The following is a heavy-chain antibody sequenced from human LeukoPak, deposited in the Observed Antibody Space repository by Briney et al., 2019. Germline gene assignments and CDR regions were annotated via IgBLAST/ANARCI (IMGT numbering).Heavy chain of an antibody. Sequence: PGGSLRLSCAASGFTFDDYAMHWVRQAPGKGLEWVSGISWNSGSIGYADSVKGRFTISRDNAKNSLYLQMNSLRAEDTAVYYCARDGAYSSSWGVFDYWGQGTLVTVSS. CDR3: ARDGAYSSSWGVFDY. D-gene: IGHD6-13*01. CDR2: ISWNSGSI. V-gene: IGHV3-9*01. J-gene: IGHJ4*02. CDR1: GFTFDDYA.